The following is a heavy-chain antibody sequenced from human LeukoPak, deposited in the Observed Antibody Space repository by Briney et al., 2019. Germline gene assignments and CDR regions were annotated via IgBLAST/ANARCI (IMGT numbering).Heavy chain of an antibody. V-gene: IGHV5-10-1*01. J-gene: IGHJ4*02. CDR1: GYIFTNYW. CDR2: IDPSDSYT. CDR3: VRQGTHIAAAGIDY. D-gene: IGHD6-13*01. Sequence: GESLKISCKGSGYIFTNYWISWVRQMPGKGLEWLGRIDPSDSYTNYSPSFQGHVTISADTSIGTAYLQWSSLKASDTAMYYCVRQGTHIAAAGIDYWGQGTLVTVSS.